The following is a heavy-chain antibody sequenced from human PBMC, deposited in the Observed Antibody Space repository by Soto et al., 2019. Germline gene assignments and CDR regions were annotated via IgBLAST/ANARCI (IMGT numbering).Heavy chain of an antibody. CDR1: GYTFTGYY. D-gene: IGHD3-10*01. CDR2: INPNSGGT. J-gene: IGHJ5*02. Sequence: ASVKVSCKASGYTFTGYYMHWVRQAPGQGLEWMGWINPNSGGTNYAQKFQGRVTMTRDTSISTAYMELSRLRSDDTAVYYCARDRFTMVWGARRRTNNWFDPWGQGTLVTVSS. V-gene: IGHV1-2*02. CDR3: ARDRFTMVWGARRRTNNWFDP.